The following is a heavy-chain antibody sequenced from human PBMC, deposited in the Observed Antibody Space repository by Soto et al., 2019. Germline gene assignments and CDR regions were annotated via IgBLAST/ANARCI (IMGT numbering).Heavy chain of an antibody. Sequence: SETLSLTCTVSGGSISSSSYYWGWIRQPPGKGLEWIGSIYYSGSTYYNTSLKSRVTISVDTSKNQFSLKLSSVTAAETAVYYCAVFTTVTTIGFDYWGQGTLVTVPS. CDR3: AVFTTVTTIGFDY. V-gene: IGHV4-39*01. CDR1: GGSISSSSYY. J-gene: IGHJ4*02. D-gene: IGHD4-17*01. CDR2: IYYSGST.